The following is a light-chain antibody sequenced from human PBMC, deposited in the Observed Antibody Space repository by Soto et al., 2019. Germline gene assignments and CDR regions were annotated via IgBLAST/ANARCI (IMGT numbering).Light chain of an antibody. CDR1: QSISSH. Sequence: EIVLTQSPATLSLSPGERATLSCRASQSISSHLAWYQQKPGQAPRLLIYDASNRATGIPVRFSGSGSGTDFTLTINSLEPEDFAVYYCQQRPNWPLTFGGGIKVE. CDR3: QQRPNWPLT. CDR2: DAS. V-gene: IGKV3-11*01. J-gene: IGKJ4*01.